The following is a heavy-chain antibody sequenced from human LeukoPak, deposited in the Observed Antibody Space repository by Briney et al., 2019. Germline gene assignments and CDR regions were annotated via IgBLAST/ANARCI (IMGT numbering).Heavy chain of an antibody. D-gene: IGHD3-3*01. CDR1: GGSFSGYY. J-gene: IGHJ5*02. CDR3: ARALWSATSVDP. Sequence: SETLSLTCAVYGGSFSGYYWSWIRQPPGKGLEWIGEINHSGSTNYNPSLKSRVTISVDTSKNQFSLKLSSVTAADTAVYYCARALWSATSVDPWGQGTLVTVSS. CDR2: INHSGST. V-gene: IGHV4-34*01.